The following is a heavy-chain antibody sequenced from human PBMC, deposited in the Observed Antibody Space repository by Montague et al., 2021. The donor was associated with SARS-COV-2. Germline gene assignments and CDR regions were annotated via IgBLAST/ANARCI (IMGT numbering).Heavy chain of an antibody. J-gene: IGHJ3*02. V-gene: IGHV3-30*09. CDR2: ILYDGKSE. CDR3: AGEGQRLGLDAIEI. D-gene: IGHD6-25*01. Sequence: SLRLSCAASGFTFSHYTMHWVRQAPGKGLEWVAVILYDGKSEHYADSVKGRFAISRDDSKSTLYMQMSSLRVEDTAVYYCAGEGQRLGLDAIEIWGQGTMVIVSS. CDR1: GFTFSHYT.